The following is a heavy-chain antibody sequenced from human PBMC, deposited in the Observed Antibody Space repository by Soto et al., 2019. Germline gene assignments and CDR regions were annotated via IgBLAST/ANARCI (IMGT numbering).Heavy chain of an antibody. V-gene: IGHV3-49*03. Sequence: GESLKISCTASGFTFGDYAMSWFRQAPGKGLEWVGFIRSKAYGGTTEYAASVKGRFTISRDDSKSIAYLQMNSLKTEDTAVYYCTIEGEDEYYYYYMDVWGKGTTVTVSS. CDR3: TIEGEDEYYYYYMDV. CDR2: IRSKAYGGTT. J-gene: IGHJ6*03. D-gene: IGHD1-26*01. CDR1: GFTFGDYA.